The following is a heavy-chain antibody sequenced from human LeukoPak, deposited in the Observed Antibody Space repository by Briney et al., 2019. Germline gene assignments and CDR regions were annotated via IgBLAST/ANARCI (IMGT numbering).Heavy chain of an antibody. J-gene: IGHJ5*02. CDR2: IYYSGST. CDR3: ARATDCTNGVCNRWFDP. V-gene: IGHV4-39*07. CDR1: GGSISSSSYY. D-gene: IGHD2-8*01. Sequence: SETLSLTFTVSGGSISSSSYYWGWIRQPPGKGLEGIGSIYYSGSTYYNPSLNSRVTISVDTSKNQFSLKLSSVTAADTAVYYCARATDCTNGVCNRWFDPWGQGTLVTVSS.